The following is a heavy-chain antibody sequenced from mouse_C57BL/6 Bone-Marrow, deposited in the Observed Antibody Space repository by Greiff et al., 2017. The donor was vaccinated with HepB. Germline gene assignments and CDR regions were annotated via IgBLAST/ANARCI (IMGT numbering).Heavy chain of an antibody. Sequence: EVQLQQSGPVLVKPGASVKMSCKASGYTFTDYYMNWVKQSHGKSLEWIGVINPYNGGTSYNQKFKGKATLTVDKSSSTAYMELNSLTSEDSAVYYCARRLPYYYGSSSYYFDYWGQGTTLTVSS. V-gene: IGHV1-19*01. CDR3: ARRLPYYYGSSSYYFDY. CDR2: INPYNGGT. D-gene: IGHD1-1*01. J-gene: IGHJ2*01. CDR1: GYTFTDYY.